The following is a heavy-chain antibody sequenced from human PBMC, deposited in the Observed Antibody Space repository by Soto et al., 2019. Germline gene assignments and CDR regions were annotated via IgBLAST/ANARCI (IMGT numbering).Heavy chain of an antibody. D-gene: IGHD6-19*01. CDR1: GFTFSSYG. J-gene: IGHJ4*02. Sequence: QVQLVESGGGVVQPGRSLRLSCAASGFTFSSYGMHWVRQAPGKGLEWVAVIWHDGSNKYYADSVKGRFTISRDNSKNTLYLQMNSLRDEDTGVYYCARSGMRQWPVPYYFDYWGQGTLVTVSS. CDR3: ARSGMRQWPVPYYFDY. V-gene: IGHV3-33*01. CDR2: IWHDGSNK.